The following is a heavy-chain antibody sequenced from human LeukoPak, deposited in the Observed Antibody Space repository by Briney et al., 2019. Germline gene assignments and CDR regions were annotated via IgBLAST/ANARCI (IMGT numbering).Heavy chain of an antibody. Sequence: GGSLRLSCAASGFTFSTYSGNWIRQAPGKGLEWVANIKQDGSEKYYVDSVKGRFTVSRDNAKNSLYLQMNSLRAEDTAVYYCARDLSGYTAVDYWGQGTLVTVSS. D-gene: IGHD5-12*01. CDR2: IKQDGSEK. J-gene: IGHJ4*02. V-gene: IGHV3-7*01. CDR1: GFTFSTYS. CDR3: ARDLSGYTAVDY.